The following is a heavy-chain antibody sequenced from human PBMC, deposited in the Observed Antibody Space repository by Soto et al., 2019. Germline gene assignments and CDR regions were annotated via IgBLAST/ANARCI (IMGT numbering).Heavy chain of an antibody. CDR3: ARDSLILNRMAVAGTGAGHGMDV. Sequence: QVQLQETGPGRVKPSETLSLICPVSGASVTRSGYYWTWIRQPPGKGLEWIGNIYYTGDTNYNPSLKRRVIMSLVMCKIQLCLKLTSATAADTAVNYCARDSLILNRMAVAGTGAGHGMDVWGQGTTVTVSS. V-gene: IGHV4-61*08. CDR2: IYYTGDT. D-gene: IGHD2-15*01. J-gene: IGHJ6*02. CDR1: GASVTRSGYY.